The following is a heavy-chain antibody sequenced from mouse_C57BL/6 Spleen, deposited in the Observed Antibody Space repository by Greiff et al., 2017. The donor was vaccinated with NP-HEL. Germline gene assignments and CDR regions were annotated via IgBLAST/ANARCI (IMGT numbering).Heavy chain of an antibody. CDR3: ARHTTTYAMDY. CDR1: GFTFSDYG. CDR2: ISNLAYSI. D-gene: IGHD1-1*01. J-gene: IGHJ4*01. V-gene: IGHV5-15*01. Sequence: EVKLVESGGGLVQPGGSLKLSCAASGFTFSDYGMAWVRQAPRKGPEWVAFISNLAYSIYYADTVTGRFTISRENAKNNLYLERSSLRSEDTAMYYCARHTTTYAMDYWGKGPSVTVSS.